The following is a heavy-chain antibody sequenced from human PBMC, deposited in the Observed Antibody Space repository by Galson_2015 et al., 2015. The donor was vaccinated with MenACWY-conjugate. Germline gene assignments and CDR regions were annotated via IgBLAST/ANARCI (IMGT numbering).Heavy chain of an antibody. CDR3: ARGHYGMDV. CDR2: IEKDGSEK. CDR1: GFTFRNYW. Sequence: SLRLSCAVSGFTFRNYWMTWVRQAPGKGLEWVASIEKDGSEKYYVDSVKGRFTISRDNTKNSMYLEMNSLRAEDTAVYYCARGHYGMDVWGQGTTVTVSS. V-gene: IGHV3-7*03. J-gene: IGHJ6*02.